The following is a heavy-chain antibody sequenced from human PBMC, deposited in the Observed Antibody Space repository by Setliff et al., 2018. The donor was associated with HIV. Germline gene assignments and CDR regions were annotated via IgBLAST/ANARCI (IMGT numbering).Heavy chain of an antibody. CDR1: GYTFTSYG. V-gene: IGHV1-18*01. CDR2: ISAYNGNT. J-gene: IGHJ6*02. D-gene: IGHD3-16*02. Sequence: ASVKVSCKASGYTFTSYGISWVRQAPGQGLEWMGWISAYNGNTNYAQKLQGRVTMTIDTSTGTAYLELSSLTSEDTAVYYCARAKAVGGVIITGGLDVWGQGTTVTVSS. CDR3: ARAKAVGGVIITGGLDV.